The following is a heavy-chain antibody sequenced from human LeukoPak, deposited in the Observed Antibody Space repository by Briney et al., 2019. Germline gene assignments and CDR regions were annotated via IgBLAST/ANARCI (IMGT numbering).Heavy chain of an antibody. CDR2: ISWNSGSI. V-gene: IGHV3-9*01. CDR1: GFTFDDYA. J-gene: IGHJ4*02. D-gene: IGHD6-13*01. CDR3: AIFNDVAAASDY. Sequence: GGSLRLSCAASGFTFDDYAMHWVRQAPGKGLEWVLGISWNSGSIGYADSVKGRFTISRDNAKNSLYLQMNSLRAEDTALYYCAIFNDVAAASDYWGQGTLVTVSS.